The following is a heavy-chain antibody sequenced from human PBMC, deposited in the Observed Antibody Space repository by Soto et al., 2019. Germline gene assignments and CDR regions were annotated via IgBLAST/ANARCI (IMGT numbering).Heavy chain of an antibody. Sequence: SETLSLTCAVYGGSFSGYYWSWIRQPPGKGLKWNGEINHNESTNYNPSLKSRVPISVDTSKNQFSLKLSSLTAADTAVYYCARSRLGSGYYGSGSYYNARYYFDYWGQGTLVTVS. D-gene: IGHD3-10*01. CDR3: ARSRLGSGYYGSGSYYNARYYFDY. V-gene: IGHV4-34*01. CDR1: GGSFSGYY. CDR2: INHNEST. J-gene: IGHJ4*02.